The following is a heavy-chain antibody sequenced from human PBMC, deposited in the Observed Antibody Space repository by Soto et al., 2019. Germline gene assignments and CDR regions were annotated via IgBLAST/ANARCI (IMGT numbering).Heavy chain of an antibody. J-gene: IGHJ4*02. CDR1: GGSISSGGYY. D-gene: IGHD3-16*01. V-gene: IGHV4-31*03. Sequence: QVQLQESGPGLVKPSQTLSLTCTVSGGSISSGGYYWSWIRQHPGKGLEWIGYIYYSGSTYYNPSLKSRVNLSVDTSKNQFALKLSSGTAADTAGYYCARERGGGGVLGYWGQGTLVTVSS. CDR2: IYYSGST. CDR3: ARERGGGGVLGY.